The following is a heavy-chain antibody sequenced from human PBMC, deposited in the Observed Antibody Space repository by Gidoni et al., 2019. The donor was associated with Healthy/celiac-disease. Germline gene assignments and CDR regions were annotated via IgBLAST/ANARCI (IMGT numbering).Heavy chain of an antibody. V-gene: IGHV3-23*01. D-gene: IGHD5-12*01. Sequence: EVQLLESGGGLVQPGGSLRISCAASGFTFSSYSMSWVRQAPGKGLEWVSAISGSGGSTYYADSVKGRFNISRDNSKNTLYLQMNSLRAEDTAVYYCAKAMGYSGYEHSGDFDYWGQGTLVTVSS. CDR1: GFTFSSYS. CDR2: ISGSGGST. J-gene: IGHJ4*02. CDR3: AKAMGYSGYEHSGDFDY.